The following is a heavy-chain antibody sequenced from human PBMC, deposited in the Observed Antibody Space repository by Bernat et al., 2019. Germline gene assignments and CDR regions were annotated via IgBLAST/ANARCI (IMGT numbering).Heavy chain of an antibody. CDR3: GRDGRGVRGVMGYYGMDV. J-gene: IGHJ6*02. CDR2: ISYDGSNK. V-gene: IGHV3-30-3*01. D-gene: IGHD3-10*01. CDR1: GFTFSSYA. Sequence: QVQLVESGGGVVQPGRSLRLSCAASGFTFSSYAMHWVRQAPGKGLEWVAVISYDGSNKYYADSVKGRFTISRDNSKNTLYLQMNSLRAEDTAVYYCGRDGRGVRGVMGYYGMDVWGQGTTVTVSS.